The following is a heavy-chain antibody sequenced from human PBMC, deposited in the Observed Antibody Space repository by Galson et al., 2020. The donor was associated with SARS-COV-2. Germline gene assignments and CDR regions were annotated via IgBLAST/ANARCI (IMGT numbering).Heavy chain of an antibody. V-gene: IGHV4-59*08. Sequence: ETSETLSLTCSVSGDSINGYYWTWIRQAPGKGLEWIGHVYPPGTTSYSPSLKSRLDISVDTSNNQVSLTLSSVIAADTAVYYCARRKDGYYVMLAGWLRGSEYYDGLDFWGQGTTVTVSS. CDR2: VYPPGTT. CDR1: GDSINGYY. J-gene: IGHJ6*02. D-gene: IGHD1-26*01. CDR3: ARRKDGYYVMLAGWLRGSEYYDGLDF.